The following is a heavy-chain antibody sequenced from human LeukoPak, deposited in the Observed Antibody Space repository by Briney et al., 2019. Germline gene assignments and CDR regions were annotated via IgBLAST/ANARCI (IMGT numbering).Heavy chain of an antibody. CDR3: AKDLWEDYYDSSGSPNDY. Sequence: GGSLRLSCAASGFTFSSYAMSWVRQAPGKGLEWVSVISASGGSTYYADSVKGRFTISRDNSKNTLYLQMNSLRAEDTAVYYCAKDLWEDYYDSSGSPNDYWGQGTLVTVSS. CDR1: GFTFSSYA. V-gene: IGHV3-23*01. CDR2: ISASGGST. D-gene: IGHD3-22*01. J-gene: IGHJ4*02.